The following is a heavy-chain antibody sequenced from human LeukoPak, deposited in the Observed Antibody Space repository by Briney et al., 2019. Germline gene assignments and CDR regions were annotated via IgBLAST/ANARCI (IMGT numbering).Heavy chain of an antibody. Sequence: SETLSLTCTVSSGSISTSNYYWGWVRQPPGKALEWIGNIFYSGSTYYSPSLKSRVTISVDTSKNQFSLKLSSVTAADTAVYYCARGPSADYGSGSYAGWFDPWGQGTLVTVSS. CDR1: SGSISTSNYY. D-gene: IGHD3-10*01. V-gene: IGHV4-39*07. CDR2: IFYSGST. CDR3: ARGPSADYGSGSYAGWFDP. J-gene: IGHJ5*02.